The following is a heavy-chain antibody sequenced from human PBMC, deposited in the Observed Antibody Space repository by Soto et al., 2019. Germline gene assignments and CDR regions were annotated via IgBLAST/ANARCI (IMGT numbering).Heavy chain of an antibody. J-gene: IGHJ5*02. Sequence: EVQLVESGGGLVQPGRSLRLSCAASGFTFDDYAMRWVRQAPGKGLEWVSGISWNSGSIGYADSVKGRFTISRDNAKNSLYLQMNSLRAEDTALYYCAKDIFATLPGNWFDPWGQGTLVTVSS. CDR3: AKDIFATLPGNWFDP. CDR2: ISWNSGSI. V-gene: IGHV3-9*01. CDR1: GFTFDDYA. D-gene: IGHD1-26*01.